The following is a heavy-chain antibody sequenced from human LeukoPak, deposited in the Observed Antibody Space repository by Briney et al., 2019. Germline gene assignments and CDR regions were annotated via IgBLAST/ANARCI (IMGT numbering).Heavy chain of an antibody. CDR1: GFTFNTYA. J-gene: IGHJ5*02. Sequence: GGSLRLSCAASGFTFNTYAMTWVRQAPGKGLEWVSSISASGGSTYYADSVKGRFTISRDNSKNTLYLQMNSLRAEDTAVYYCAKKGNLIRGPHHYNWFDPWGQGTLVTVSS. CDR2: ISASGGST. D-gene: IGHD3-10*01. CDR3: AKKGNLIRGPHHYNWFDP. V-gene: IGHV3-23*01.